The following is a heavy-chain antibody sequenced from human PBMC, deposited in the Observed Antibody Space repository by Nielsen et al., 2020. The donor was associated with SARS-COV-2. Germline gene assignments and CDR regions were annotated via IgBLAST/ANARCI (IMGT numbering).Heavy chain of an antibody. CDR2: IIAYNGNT. CDR1: AYTFTSYC. D-gene: IGHD3-10*01. J-gene: IGHJ5*02. V-gene: IGHV1-18*01. CDR3: ARDRGAVSCSGWFDP. Sequence: ASVQVSCNASAYTFTSYCISWVRQAPGHGLEWMGWIIAYNGNTTYAPKLQGRVNMNTDTSTSTAYRELMSRRSDDTAVYSCARDRGAVSCSGWFDPWGQGTLVTVAS.